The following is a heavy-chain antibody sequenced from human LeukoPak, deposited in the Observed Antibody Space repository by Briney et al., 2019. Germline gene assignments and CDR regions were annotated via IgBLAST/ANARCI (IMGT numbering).Heavy chain of an antibody. J-gene: IGHJ4*02. CDR2: IYHSGNT. CDR1: GYSISSGYY. Sequence: TSETLSLTCTVSGYSISSGYYWGWIRQPPGKGLEWIGSIYHSGNTYYNPSLKSRVTISVDTSKNQVSLKLSSVTAADTAVYYCARVTGATSPYYFDYWGQGTLVTVSS. V-gene: IGHV4-38-2*02. CDR3: ARVTGATSPYYFDY. D-gene: IGHD7-27*01.